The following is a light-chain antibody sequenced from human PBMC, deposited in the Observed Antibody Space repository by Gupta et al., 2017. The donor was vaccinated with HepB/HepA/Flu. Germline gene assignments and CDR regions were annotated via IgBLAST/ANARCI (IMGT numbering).Light chain of an antibody. CDR3: MQALQTPPCS. Sequence: DIVMTQSPLSLPVTPGEPASISCRSSQSLLHSNGYNYLDWYMQKPGQSPQLLIYLGSNRASGVPDRFSGSGSGTDFTLKISRVEAEDVWVYYCMQALQTPPCSFGQGTKLAIK. J-gene: IGKJ2*04. V-gene: IGKV2-28*01. CDR2: LGS. CDR1: QSLLHSNGYNY.